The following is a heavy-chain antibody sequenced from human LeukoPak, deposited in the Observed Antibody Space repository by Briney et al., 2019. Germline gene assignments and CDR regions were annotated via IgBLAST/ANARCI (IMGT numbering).Heavy chain of an antibody. CDR3: ARDRFYYYYGMDV. J-gene: IGHJ6*02. Sequence: ASVKVSCQASGYTFTRHYMHWVRQAPGQGLEWMGWINPNRVGTNYAQKFQGRVTMTRDTSISTAYMELSRLRSDDTAVYYCARDRFYYYYGMDVWGQGTTVTVSS. CDR1: GYTFTRHY. V-gene: IGHV1-2*02. CDR2: INPNRVGT.